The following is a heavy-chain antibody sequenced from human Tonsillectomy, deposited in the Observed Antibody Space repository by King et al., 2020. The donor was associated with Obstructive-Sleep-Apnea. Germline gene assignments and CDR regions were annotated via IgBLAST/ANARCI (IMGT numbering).Heavy chain of an antibody. CDR2: IKQDGSEK. D-gene: IGHD3-3*01. CDR1: GFTFSSYW. CDR3: SRAWNYAMDV. J-gene: IGHJ6*02. Sequence: VQLVESGGGLVQPGGSLRLSCAASGFTFSSYWMRWVRQAPGKGLEWVANIKQDGSEKYRVDSVKGRFTISRDNAKNSLFLQMHSLRVDDTALYYCSRAWNYAMDVWGQGTTVTVSS. V-gene: IGHV3-7*01.